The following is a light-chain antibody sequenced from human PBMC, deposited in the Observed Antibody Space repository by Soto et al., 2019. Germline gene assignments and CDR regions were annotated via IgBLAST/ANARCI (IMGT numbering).Light chain of an antibody. Sequence: DIQMTQSPSSLSASGGDRVTITCRASQSISSYLNWYQQKPGTAPKLLIYGASSLQSGVPSRFSGSGSCTDFTLTISSLQPEDFGTYYCQQSYSTHRTCGQGTKVEIK. J-gene: IGKJ1*01. CDR1: QSISSY. CDR3: QQSYSTHRT. CDR2: GAS. V-gene: IGKV1-39*01.